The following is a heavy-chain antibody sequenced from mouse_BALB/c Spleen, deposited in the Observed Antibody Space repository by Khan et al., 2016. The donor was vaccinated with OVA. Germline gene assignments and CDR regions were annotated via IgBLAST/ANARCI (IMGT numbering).Heavy chain of an antibody. CDR3: ARSKYLARY. CDR1: GYSLTRYG. CDR2: IWAGGST. V-gene: IGHV2-9*02. Sequence: VELVESGPGLVAPSQSLSITCTVYGYSLTRYGVHWVRQPPGKGLEWLGLIWAGGSTNYNWALMYRLSISIDNSKSLVFLIMNSLQTDDTSLYYCARSKYLARYWGQGTTLTVSS. D-gene: IGHD3-3*01. J-gene: IGHJ2*01.